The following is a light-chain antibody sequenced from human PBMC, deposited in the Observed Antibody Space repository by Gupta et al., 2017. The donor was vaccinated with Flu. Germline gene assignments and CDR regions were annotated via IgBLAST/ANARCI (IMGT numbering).Light chain of an antibody. J-gene: IGKJ1*01. CDR1: QNIVYSSYNKSY. CDR3: QRYYKHPLT. Sequence: DIVMTQSPDSLAVSLGERATINCKSSQNIVYSSYNKSYLAWYQQKPGQPPSLLFYWASTRESGVPERFRGDGSETDFSLTISSLQAEDVAVYYCQRYYKHPLTFGPGTKVEIK. V-gene: IGKV4-1*01. CDR2: WAS.